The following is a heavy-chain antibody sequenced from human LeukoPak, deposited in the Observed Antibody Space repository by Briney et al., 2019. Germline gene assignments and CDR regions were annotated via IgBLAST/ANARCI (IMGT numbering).Heavy chain of an antibody. CDR2: ISSDGSKN. J-gene: IGHJ4*02. Sequence: GGSLRLSCAASGFTFSNYGMHWVRQTPGEGLEWVALISSDGSKNIYADSVKGRFTISRDNSKNTVYLQMNSLRAEDTAVYYCAREGYYGSGSPPSLYFDYWGQGTLVTVSS. CDR3: AREGYYGSGSPPSLYFDY. D-gene: IGHD3-10*01. CDR1: GFTFSNYG. V-gene: IGHV3-30*03.